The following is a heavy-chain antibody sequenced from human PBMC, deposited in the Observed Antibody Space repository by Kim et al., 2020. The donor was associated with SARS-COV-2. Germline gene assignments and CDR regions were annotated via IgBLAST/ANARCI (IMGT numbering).Heavy chain of an antibody. CDR3: ARPYSGSYSDHFDY. J-gene: IGHJ4*02. Sequence: ADSVKGRVTISRDNPKNTLYLQMNSLRAEDTAVYYCARPYSGSYSDHFDYWGQGTLVTVSS. D-gene: IGHD1-26*01. V-gene: IGHV3-30*01.